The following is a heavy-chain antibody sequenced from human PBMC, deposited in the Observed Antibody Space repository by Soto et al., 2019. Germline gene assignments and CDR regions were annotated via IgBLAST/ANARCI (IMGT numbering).Heavy chain of an antibody. J-gene: IGHJ6*02. D-gene: IGHD3-22*01. V-gene: IGHV3-30*03. CDR1: GFTFSTYG. Sequence: QEQLVESGGGVIQPGRSLRLSCAASGFTFSTYGMHWVRQAPGKGLEWVGLISYDGRYKYYPDSVEGRFTISRVNSTNPLYLAMNSPRPEGTAVYYCATAPTYDSSGYYFYSGPDVWRQGTTVTV. CDR2: ISYDGRYK. CDR3: ATAPTYDSSGYYFYSGPDV.